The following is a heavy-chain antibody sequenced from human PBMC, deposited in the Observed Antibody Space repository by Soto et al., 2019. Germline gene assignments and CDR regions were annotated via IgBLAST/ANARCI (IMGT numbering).Heavy chain of an antibody. Sequence: GGSLRLSCAASGFTFSSYWMHWVRQAPGKGLEWVSRINSDGSSTIYADPVRGRIIVSRDNARNTLYLNLSVLRGQDTAVYYCARDIGEGVTAIHDCWGQGAMV. CDR2: INSDGSST. CDR1: GFTFSSYW. D-gene: IGHD2-21*02. CDR3: ARDIGEGVTAIHDC. J-gene: IGHJ4*02. V-gene: IGHV3-74*01.